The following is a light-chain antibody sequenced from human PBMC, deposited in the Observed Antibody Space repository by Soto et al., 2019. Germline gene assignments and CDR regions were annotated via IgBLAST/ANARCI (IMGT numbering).Light chain of an antibody. CDR2: GAS. J-gene: IGKJ1*01. CDR3: QHYNSYSEA. V-gene: IGKV3-15*01. CDR1: QSVMNS. Sequence: VMTQSPAILSVSPGERVTLSCRASQSVMNSLAWYQQRPGQAPRLLIHGASTRATGIPARFSGSGSGTEFTLTISSLQSEDFATYYCQHYNSYSEAFGQGTKVELK.